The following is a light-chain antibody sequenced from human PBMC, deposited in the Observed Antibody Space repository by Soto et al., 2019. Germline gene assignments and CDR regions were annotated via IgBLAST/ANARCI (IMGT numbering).Light chain of an antibody. CDR3: QQYGSSLPYT. CDR1: QSVSSSY. Sequence: EIVLTQSPGTLSLSPGARATLSCRASQSVSSSYLAWYQQKPGQAPRLLIYGASSRATGIPDRFSGSGSGTDLNLTISRLEPEDFSVYYCQQYGSSLPYTFGQGTKLEIK. CDR2: GAS. V-gene: IGKV3-20*01. J-gene: IGKJ2*01.